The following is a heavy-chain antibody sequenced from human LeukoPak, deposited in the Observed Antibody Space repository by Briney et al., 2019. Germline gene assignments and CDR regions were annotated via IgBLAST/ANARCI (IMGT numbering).Heavy chain of an antibody. D-gene: IGHD2-15*01. V-gene: IGHV1-2*02. J-gene: IGHJ4*02. CDR2: INPNSGGT. CDR3: AIEGEVGISF. CDR1: GYTFTGYY. Sequence: ASVKVSCKASGYTFTGYYMHWVRQAPGQGLEWMGWINPNSGGTNYAQKFQGRVTMTRNTSISTAYMELSSLRSEDTAVYYCAIEGEVGISFWGQGTLVTVSS.